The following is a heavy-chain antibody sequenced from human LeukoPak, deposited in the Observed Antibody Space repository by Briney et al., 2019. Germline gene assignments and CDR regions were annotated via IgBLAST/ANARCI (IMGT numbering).Heavy chain of an antibody. CDR2: IYYSGST. V-gene: IGHV4-39*01. CDR3: ASREGSQGGYCSSTSCYTGYY. CDR1: GGSINSSSYY. J-gene: IGHJ4*02. Sequence: PSETLSLTCTVSGGSINSSSYYWGWIRQPPGKGLEWIGTIYYSGSTYYNPSLKSRVTISVDTSENQFSLKLSSVTAADTAVYYCASREGSQGGYCSSTSCYTGYYWGQGTLVTVSS. D-gene: IGHD2-2*02.